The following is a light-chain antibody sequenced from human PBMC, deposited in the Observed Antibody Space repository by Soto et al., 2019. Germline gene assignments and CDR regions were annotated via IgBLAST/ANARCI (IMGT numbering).Light chain of an antibody. CDR2: GAS. CDR3: QQYNKYSQVT. J-gene: IGKJ3*01. V-gene: IGKV1-5*01. Sequence: DIQMTQSPSTLSASLGDRVTITCRASQSIDSWLAWYQQKPGKAPKLLISGASSLQSGVPSRFSGSGSGTEFTLTISSLQPDDFATYYCQQYNKYSQVTFGPGTKVEIK. CDR1: QSIDSW.